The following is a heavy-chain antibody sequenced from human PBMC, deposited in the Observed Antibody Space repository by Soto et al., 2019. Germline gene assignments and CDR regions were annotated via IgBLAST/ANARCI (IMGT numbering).Heavy chain of an antibody. CDR3: ARVYITFGGVIVLRAFDI. J-gene: IGHJ3*02. Sequence: SETLSLTCTVSGGSISSYYWSWIRQPPGKGLEWIGYIYYSGSTNYNPSLKSRVTISVDTSKNQFSLKLSSVTAADTAVYYCARVYITFGGVIVLRAFDIWGQGTMVTVSS. CDR1: GGSISSYY. V-gene: IGHV4-59*01. CDR2: IYYSGST. D-gene: IGHD3-16*02.